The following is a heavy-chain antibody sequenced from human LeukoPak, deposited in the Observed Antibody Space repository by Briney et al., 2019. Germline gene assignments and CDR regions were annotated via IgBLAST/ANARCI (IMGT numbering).Heavy chain of an antibody. V-gene: IGHV3-23*01. CDR2: ISGSRGST. J-gene: IGHJ6*03. CDR3: AKNGDRGAYCTGGTCYPYFYYYMDV. Sequence: GGSLRLSCAASGFTFSIYAMSWVRQAPGKGLEWLSAISGSRGSTYYADSVKGRFTISRDNSKNTLYLQMNSLRAEDTAIYYCAKNGDRGAYCTGGTCYPYFYYYMDVWGKGTTVTI. D-gene: IGHD2-15*01. CDR1: GFTFSIYA.